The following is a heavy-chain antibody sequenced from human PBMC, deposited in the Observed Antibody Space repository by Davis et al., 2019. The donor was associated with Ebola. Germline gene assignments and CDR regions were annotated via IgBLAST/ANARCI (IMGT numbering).Heavy chain of an antibody. D-gene: IGHD3-9*01. CDR1: GFTFSDYY. CDR3: ARDRLRYFDWLLSTYYYYGMDV. Sequence: GGSLRLSCAASGFTFSDYYMSWIRQAPGKGLEWVSSISSSSSYTNYADSVKGRFTISRDNAKNSLYLQMNSLRAEDTAVYYCARDRLRYFDWLLSTYYYYGMDVWGQGTTVTVSS. J-gene: IGHJ6*02. V-gene: IGHV3-11*06. CDR2: ISSSSSYT.